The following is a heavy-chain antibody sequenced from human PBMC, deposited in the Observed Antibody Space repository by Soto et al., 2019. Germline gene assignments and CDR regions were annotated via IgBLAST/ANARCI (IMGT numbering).Heavy chain of an antibody. V-gene: IGHV3-30-3*01. D-gene: IGHD5-18*01. Sequence: GGSLRLSCAASGFTFSTYAMHWVRQAPGKGLEWVAVISYDGTSKYYADSVRGRFTISRDNSKNTLFLQMNSLRAEDTAVYYCAKDGGGYNYGYVMLDKYYYGMDVWGQGTTVTVSS. CDR2: ISYDGTSK. J-gene: IGHJ6*02. CDR3: AKDGGGYNYGYVMLDKYYYGMDV. CDR1: GFTFSTYA.